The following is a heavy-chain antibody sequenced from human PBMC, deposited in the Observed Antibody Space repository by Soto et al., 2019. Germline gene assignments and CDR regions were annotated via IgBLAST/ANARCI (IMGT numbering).Heavy chain of an antibody. CDR1: GGTFSSYA. D-gene: IGHD6-6*01. CDR3: AASRSSFEYYYYGLGV. J-gene: IGHJ6*02. Sequence: QVQLVQSGAEVKKPGTSVKVSCKASGGTFSSYAISWVRQAPGQGLEWMGGIIPICGTANYAQKFQGRVTITADESTGTAYIELSSLRSEDKAVYFWAASRSSFEYYYYGLGVLGQGTTVTVSS. V-gene: IGHV1-69*01. CDR2: IIPICGTA.